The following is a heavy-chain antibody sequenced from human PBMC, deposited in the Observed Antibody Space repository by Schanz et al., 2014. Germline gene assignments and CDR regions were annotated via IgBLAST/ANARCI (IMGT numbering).Heavy chain of an antibody. CDR3: AKDISDTSGKDDY. Sequence: EVQLLESGGGLVQPGGSLRLSCAASGFTFSSYAMSWVRQAPGKGLEWVSAISGSGGSTYYADSVKGRFTISRDNSKNTLFLQMNSLRVEDSAIYYCAKDISDTSGKDDYWGQGTLXTVSS. J-gene: IGHJ4*02. CDR2: ISGSGGST. CDR1: GFTFSSYA. V-gene: IGHV3-23*01. D-gene: IGHD3-22*01.